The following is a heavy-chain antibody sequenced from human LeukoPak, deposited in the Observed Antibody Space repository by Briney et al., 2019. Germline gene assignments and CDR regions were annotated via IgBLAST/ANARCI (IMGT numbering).Heavy chain of an antibody. Sequence: GGSLRLSCAASGFTFRSYSMNWVRQAPGKGLEWVSSISSSSSYIYYADSVKGRFTISRDNAKNSLYLQMNSLRAEDTAVYYCAREEGSGSYYNYWGQGTLVTVSS. D-gene: IGHD3-10*01. CDR3: AREEGSGSYYNY. CDR2: ISSSSSYI. CDR1: GFTFRSYS. V-gene: IGHV3-21*01. J-gene: IGHJ4*02.